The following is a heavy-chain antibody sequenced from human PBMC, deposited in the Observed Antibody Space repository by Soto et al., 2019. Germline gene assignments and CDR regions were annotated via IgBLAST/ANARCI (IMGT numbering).Heavy chain of an antibody. CDR1: EGTFNSYA. D-gene: IGHD6-13*01. V-gene: IGHV1-69*01. CDR2: IIPYYNTL. J-gene: IGHJ4*02. Sequence: HAQVVQSGAEVRKPGSSVKLSCKASEGTFNSYAIAWVRQAPGQGLEWMGGIIPYYNTLNYAQKFQDRVTITADDSTNTVYMELSSLRSDDTAVYFCASGASRWYPYCFDSWAQGTLVTVSS. CDR3: ASGASRWYPYCFDS.